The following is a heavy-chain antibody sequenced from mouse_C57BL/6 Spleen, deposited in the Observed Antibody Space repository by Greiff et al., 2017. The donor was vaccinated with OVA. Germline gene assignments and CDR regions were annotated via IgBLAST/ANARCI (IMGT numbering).Heavy chain of an antibody. CDR3: AREKGSTGIYAMDY. Sequence: DVHLVESEGGLVQPGSSMKLSCTASGFTFSDYYMAWVRQVPEKGLEWVANINYDGSSTYYLDSLKSRFIISRDNAKNILYLQMSSLKSEDTATYYCAREKGSTGIYAMDYWGQGTSVTVSS. CDR1: GFTFSDYY. CDR2: INYDGSST. J-gene: IGHJ4*01. D-gene: IGHD4-1*02. V-gene: IGHV5-16*01.